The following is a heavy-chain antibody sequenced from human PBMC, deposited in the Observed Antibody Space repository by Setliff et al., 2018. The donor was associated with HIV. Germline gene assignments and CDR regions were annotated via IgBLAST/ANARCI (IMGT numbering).Heavy chain of an antibody. Sequence: GSLRLSCAASGFTFSSYAMHWIRQPPGKGLEWIGYIYYSGSTNYNPSLKSRVTISVDTSKNQFSLKLSSVTAADTAVYYCARGGGWSLDYWGQGTLVTVSS. D-gene: IGHD6-19*01. V-gene: IGHV4-59*01. CDR2: IYYSGST. J-gene: IGHJ4*02. CDR1: GFTFSSYA. CDR3: ARGGGWSLDY.